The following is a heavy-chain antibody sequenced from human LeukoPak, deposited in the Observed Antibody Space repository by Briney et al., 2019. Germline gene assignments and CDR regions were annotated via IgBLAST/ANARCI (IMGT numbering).Heavy chain of an antibody. V-gene: IGHV1-69*05. J-gene: IGHJ6*03. CDR3: ARGGRGRYYYYYYMDV. D-gene: IGHD3-10*01. CDR1: GGTFSSYA. CDR2: IIPIFGTA. Sequence: GASVKVSCKASGGTFSSYAISWVRQAPRQGLEWMGGIIPIFGTANYAQKFQGRVTITTDESTSTAYMELSSLRSEDTAVYYCARGGRGRYYYYYYMDVWGKGTTVTVSS.